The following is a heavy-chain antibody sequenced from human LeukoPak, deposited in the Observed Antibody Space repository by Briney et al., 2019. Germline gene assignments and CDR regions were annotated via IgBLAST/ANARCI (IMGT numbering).Heavy chain of an antibody. V-gene: IGHV3-43D*03. CDR3: AKGDYYFYMDV. CDR1: GFTFDDYA. CDR2: ISWDGGST. J-gene: IGHJ6*03. Sequence: GGSLRLSCAASGFTFDDYAMHWVRQAPGKGLEWVSLISWDGGSTYYADSVKGRFTISRDNSKNSLHLQMNSLRVEDAALYYCAKGDYYFYMDVWGKGTTVTVSS.